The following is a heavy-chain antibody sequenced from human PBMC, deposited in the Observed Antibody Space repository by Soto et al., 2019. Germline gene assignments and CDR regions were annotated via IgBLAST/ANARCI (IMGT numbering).Heavy chain of an antibody. D-gene: IGHD3-22*01. CDR3: ARGYYDSSGYYLNWFDP. CDR2: IYSGGST. V-gene: IGHV3-53*01. Sequence: TGGSLRLSCAASGFTVSSNYMSWVRQAPGKGLEWVSVIYSGGSTYYADSVKGRFTISRDNSKNTLYLQMNSLRAEDTAVYYCARGYYDSSGYYLNWFDPWGQGTLVTVSS. J-gene: IGHJ5*02. CDR1: GFTVSSNY.